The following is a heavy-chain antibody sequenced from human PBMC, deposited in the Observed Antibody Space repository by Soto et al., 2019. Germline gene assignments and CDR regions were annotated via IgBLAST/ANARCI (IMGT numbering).Heavy chain of an antibody. Sequence: EVQMLESGGGLVKPGRSLRLSCVVSGFSISNYGMTWVRQAPGKGLEWVSTIRGSDGSTYYPDSVKGRFSISRDNSKNTLYLHMKSLRAEDTATYYCAKEVKYDMMAGYYIYWGQGTLDTVSS. V-gene: IGHV3-23*01. CDR1: GFSISNYG. D-gene: IGHD3-9*01. CDR3: AKEVKYDMMAGYYIY. J-gene: IGHJ4*02. CDR2: IRGSDGST.